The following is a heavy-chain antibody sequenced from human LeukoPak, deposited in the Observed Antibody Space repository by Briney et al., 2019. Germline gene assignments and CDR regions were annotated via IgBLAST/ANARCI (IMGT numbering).Heavy chain of an antibody. Sequence: ASVKVSCKTSGYSFTGYYIHWLRQAPGQGLEWMGWINPDNGDTRYSQKFQGRLTLISDTSITTAYLELGSLSFDDTAIFYCATVASVRRFYFDFWGQGTLVTVSA. J-gene: IGHJ4*02. D-gene: IGHD3-3*01. CDR1: GYSFTGYY. V-gene: IGHV1-2*02. CDR2: INPDNGDT. CDR3: ATVASVRRFYFDF.